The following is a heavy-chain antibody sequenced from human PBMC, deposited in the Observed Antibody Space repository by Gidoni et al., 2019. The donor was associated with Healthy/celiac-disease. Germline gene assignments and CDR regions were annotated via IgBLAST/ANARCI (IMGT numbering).Heavy chain of an antibody. J-gene: IGHJ3*02. CDR1: GGSISSGSYY. CDR2: IYTSGST. D-gene: IGHD3-22*01. CDR3: AREIRSGYYLVAFDI. V-gene: IGHV4-61*02. Sequence: QVQLQESGPGLVKPSQTLSLTCTVSGGSISSGSYYWRWIRQPDGKGLEWIGRIYTSGSTNYNPSLKSRVTISVDTSKNQFSLKLSSVTAADTAVYYCAREIRSGYYLVAFDIWGQGTMVTVSS.